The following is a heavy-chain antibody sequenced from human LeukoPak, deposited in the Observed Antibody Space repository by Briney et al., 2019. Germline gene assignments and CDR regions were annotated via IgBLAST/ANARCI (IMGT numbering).Heavy chain of an antibody. V-gene: IGHV3-7*03. CDR3: ASDGFDI. J-gene: IGHJ3*02. CDR1: GFTFSDNW. CDR2: IKQDGSEK. Sequence: GGSLRLSCAASGFTFSDNWMNWVRQAPGKGLEWMAKIKQDGSEKYYVDSVKGRFTISRDNAKKSVYLQMNSLRAEDTAVYYCASDGFDIWGQGTMVTVSS.